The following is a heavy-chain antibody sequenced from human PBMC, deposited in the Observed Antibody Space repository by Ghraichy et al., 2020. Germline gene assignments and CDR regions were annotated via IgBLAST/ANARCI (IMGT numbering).Heavy chain of an antibody. D-gene: IGHD4-17*01. V-gene: IGHV4-59*01. Sequence: SETLSLTCTVSGGSISSYYWSWIRQPPGKGLEWIGYIYYSGSTNYNPSLKSRVTISVDTSKNQFSLKLSSVTAADTAVYYCARGTGPSTVTTNFFDYWGQGTLVTVSS. CDR3: ARGTGPSTVTTNFFDY. CDR2: IYYSGST. CDR1: GGSISSYY. J-gene: IGHJ4*02.